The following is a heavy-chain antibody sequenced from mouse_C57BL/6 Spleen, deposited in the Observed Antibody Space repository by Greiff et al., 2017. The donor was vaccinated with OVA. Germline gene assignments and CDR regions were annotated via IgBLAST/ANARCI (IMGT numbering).Heavy chain of an antibody. CDR1: GYTFTDYY. D-gene: IGHD2-5*01. J-gene: IGHJ4*01. Sequence: EVQLQQSGPELVKPGASVKISCKASGYTFTDYYMNWVKQSHGKSLEWIGDINPNNGGTSYNQKFKGKATLTVDKSSSTAYMELRSLTSEDSAVYYCASPAYYSNIYYAMDYWGQGTSVTVSS. CDR2: INPNNGGT. CDR3: ASPAYYSNIYYAMDY. V-gene: IGHV1-26*01.